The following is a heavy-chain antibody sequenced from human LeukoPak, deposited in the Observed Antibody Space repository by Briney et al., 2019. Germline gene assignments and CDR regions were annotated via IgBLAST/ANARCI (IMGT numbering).Heavy chain of an antibody. J-gene: IGHJ6*02. D-gene: IGHD3-10*01. Sequence: SETLSLTCTVFGGSISSYYWSWIRQPPGKGLEWIGYIYYSGSTNYNPSLKSRVTISVDTSKNQFSLKLSSVTAADTAVYYCARSMVRGVIPFYYYYGMDVWGQGTTVTVSS. CDR2: IYYSGST. V-gene: IGHV4-59*01. CDR3: ARSMVRGVIPFYYYYGMDV. CDR1: GGSISSYY.